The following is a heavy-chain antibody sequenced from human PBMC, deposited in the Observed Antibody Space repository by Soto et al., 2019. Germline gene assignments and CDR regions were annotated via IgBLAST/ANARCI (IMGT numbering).Heavy chain of an antibody. D-gene: IGHD6-13*01. CDR1: GFTFSSYA. Sequence: GGSLRLSCAASGFTFSSYAMSWVRQAPGKGLEWVSAISGSGGSTYYADSGKGRFTISRDNSKNTLYLQMNSLRAEDTDVYYCAKVRSSSWSKYYFDYWGQGTLVTVSS. CDR2: ISGSGGST. V-gene: IGHV3-23*01. J-gene: IGHJ4*02. CDR3: AKVRSSSWSKYYFDY.